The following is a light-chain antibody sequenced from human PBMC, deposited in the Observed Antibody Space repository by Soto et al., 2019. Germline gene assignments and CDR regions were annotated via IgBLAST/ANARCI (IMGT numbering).Light chain of an antibody. J-gene: IGKJ4*01. Sequence: EILLTQSPATLSVSPGERATLSCRASQSVSGHLAWYQQNPGQAPRLLIYDASTRATGIPARFSGSGSSTEFTLTISSLQSEDFAVYYCQQYHDWPLTFGGGTKVDI. V-gene: IGKV3-15*01. CDR2: DAS. CDR3: QQYHDWPLT. CDR1: QSVSGH.